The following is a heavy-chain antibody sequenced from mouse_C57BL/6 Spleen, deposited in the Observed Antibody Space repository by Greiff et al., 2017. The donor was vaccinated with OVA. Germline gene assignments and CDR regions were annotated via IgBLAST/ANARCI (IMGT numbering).Heavy chain of an antibody. D-gene: IGHD1-1*01. CDR3: ARHNGSSIYCYAMDY. CDR1: GFTFSSYG. V-gene: IGHV5-6*01. CDR2: ISSGGSYT. Sequence: EVNVVESGGDLVKPGGSLKLSCAASGFTFSSYGMSWVRQTPDKRLEWVATISSGGSYTYYPDNVKGRFTISRDNAKNTLYLQMSSLKSCYTAIYYCARHNGSSIYCYAMDYWGQGTSVTVSS. J-gene: IGHJ4*01.